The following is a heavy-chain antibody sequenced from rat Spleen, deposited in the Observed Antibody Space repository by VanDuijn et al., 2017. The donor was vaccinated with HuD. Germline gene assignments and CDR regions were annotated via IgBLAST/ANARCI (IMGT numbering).Heavy chain of an antibody. V-gene: IGHV2-72*01. J-gene: IGHJ1*01. Sequence: QVQLKESGPGLMQPSETLSLTCSVSGFSLTTNGVGWVRQLLGKGLVWMGTIWAAGITNYNSAVQSRLIISRDTSKSQIFLKMNTLQPEDTGTYYGARHWYYSGEGYFDVWGPGTMVTVSS. CDR3: ARHWYYSGEGYFDV. CDR2: IWAAGIT. D-gene: IGHD1-1*01. CDR1: GFSLTTNG.